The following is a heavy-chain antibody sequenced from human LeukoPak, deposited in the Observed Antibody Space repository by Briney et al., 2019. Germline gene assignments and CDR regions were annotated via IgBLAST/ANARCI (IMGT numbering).Heavy chain of an antibody. Sequence: GGSLRLSCAASGFTFSSYAMSWVRQAPGKGLEWVSAISGGGDSTRYGDSVTGRFTISRDNSKNTVYVQMNSLRVDDTAVYYCVKESVRWAFGSWGQGTLVTVSS. V-gene: IGHV3-23*01. D-gene: IGHD1-26*01. CDR1: GFTFSSYA. CDR3: VKESVRWAFGS. J-gene: IGHJ4*02. CDR2: ISGGGDST.